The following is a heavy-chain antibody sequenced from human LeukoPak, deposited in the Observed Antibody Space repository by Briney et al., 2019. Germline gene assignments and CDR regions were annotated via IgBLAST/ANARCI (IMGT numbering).Heavy chain of an antibody. J-gene: IGHJ4*02. CDR2: IKGDGSEK. CDR1: GFIYSNSW. Sequence: GGSLSRYCAASGFIYSNSWMTWVHQAPRKELGWVANIKGDGSEKGYVESVKGRFTISRDNAKNSLYLQMNSLRAEDTAVYYCATNAGWFRLDSWGQGALVTVSS. D-gene: IGHD2-15*01. V-gene: IGHV3-7*05. CDR3: ATNAGWFRLDS.